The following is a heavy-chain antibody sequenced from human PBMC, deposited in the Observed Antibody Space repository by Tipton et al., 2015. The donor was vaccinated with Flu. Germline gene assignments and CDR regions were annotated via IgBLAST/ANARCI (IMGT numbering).Heavy chain of an antibody. CDR1: SYTFTNFG. CDR2: ISGYNGDT. D-gene: IGHD1-26*01. CDR3: ARDRGGYNIHLEYPSHYGMDA. J-gene: IGHJ6*02. Sequence: QLVQSGVEVKKPGASVKVSCKASSYTFTNFGITWERQAPGQGLEWMGWISGYNGDTNYAEKLQGRVTMTTDASTHTAYMELRSLKSDHTAMYYCARDRGGYNIHLEYPSHYGMDAWGQGTTVTVSS. V-gene: IGHV1-18*01.